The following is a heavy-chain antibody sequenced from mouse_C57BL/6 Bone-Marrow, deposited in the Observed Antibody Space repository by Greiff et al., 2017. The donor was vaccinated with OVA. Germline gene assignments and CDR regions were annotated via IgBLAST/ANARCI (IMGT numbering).Heavy chain of an antibody. Sequence: DVKLVESGPGLVKPSQSLSLTCSVTGYSITSGYYWNWIRQFPGNKLEWMGYISYDGSNNYNPSLKNRISITRDTSKNQFFLKLNSVTTEDTATYYCASLTTVTPGWFAYWGQGTLVTVSA. D-gene: IGHD1-1*01. CDR3: ASLTTVTPGWFAY. J-gene: IGHJ3*01. CDR2: ISYDGSN. CDR1: GYSITSGYY. V-gene: IGHV3-6*01.